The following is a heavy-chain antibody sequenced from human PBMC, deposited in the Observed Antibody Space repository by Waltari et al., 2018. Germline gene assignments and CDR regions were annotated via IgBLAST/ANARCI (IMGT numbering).Heavy chain of an antibody. Sequence: QVQLVQSGAEVKEPGASVKVSCKASGYTFTRYSIHWVRQAPGQGLEWMGRITPHTGGTYYSQKFQGRVTMTRDMSITTAFMEVSSLRSDDTAVYYCARDLVGSGWSIDYWGQGTLVTVSS. CDR1: GYTFTRYS. CDR2: ITPHTGGT. V-gene: IGHV1-2*06. J-gene: IGHJ4*02. D-gene: IGHD6-19*01. CDR3: ARDLVGSGWSIDY.